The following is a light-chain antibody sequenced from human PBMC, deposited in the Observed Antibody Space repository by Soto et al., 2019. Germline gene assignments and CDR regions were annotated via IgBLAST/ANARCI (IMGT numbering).Light chain of an antibody. Sequence: DIQMTQSPSSLAASVGDRVTISCRASQGISNYLAWYQQKPGKAPKLLIYATSTSQSGVSSRFTGSGSGTDFTLTISSLQPEDVATYYCQKYNWPPFTFGPGTKVDI. CDR3: QKYNWPPFT. CDR2: ATS. J-gene: IGKJ3*01. CDR1: QGISNY. V-gene: IGKV1-27*01.